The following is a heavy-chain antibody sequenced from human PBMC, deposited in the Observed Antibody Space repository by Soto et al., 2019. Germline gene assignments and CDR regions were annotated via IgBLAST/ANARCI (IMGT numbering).Heavy chain of an antibody. CDR1: GYTFRNFG. V-gene: IGHV1-18*01. Sequence: QIPLLQSGAKVKKPGASVKVTCKASGYTFRNFGISWVRQAPGQGLEWMGWISAYNANANYAQKFQGRLTMTADTSTSTAYMELRSLRSDDTAVYYCARENSYFDYWGQGTLVTVSS. CDR2: ISAYNANA. CDR3: ARENSYFDY. J-gene: IGHJ4*02.